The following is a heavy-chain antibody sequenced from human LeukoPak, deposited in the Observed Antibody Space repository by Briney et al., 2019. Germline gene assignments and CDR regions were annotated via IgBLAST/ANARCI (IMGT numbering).Heavy chain of an antibody. J-gene: IGHJ4*02. Sequence: ASVKVSCKASGYTFTSYDISWVRQATGQGLEWMGWISGYNSNTNYAQKFQGRVTTTTDTSTSTAYMELRSLRSDDTAVYYCARGGGSSRVGLDNWGQGTLVTVSS. CDR2: ISGYNSNT. CDR1: GYTFTSYD. D-gene: IGHD6-6*01. CDR3: ARGGGSSRVGLDN. V-gene: IGHV1-18*01.